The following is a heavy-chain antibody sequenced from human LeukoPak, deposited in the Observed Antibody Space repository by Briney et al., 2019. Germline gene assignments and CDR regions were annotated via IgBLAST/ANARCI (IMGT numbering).Heavy chain of an antibody. Sequence: GGSLRLSCAASGFTFSTYWMSWLRQAPGKGLEWVAHIKQDGSEMYYVDSVKGRFTISRDNGKNSLFLQMNSLRAEDTAVYYCVSWTAVACSWGQGTLVTVSS. V-gene: IGHV3-7*05. CDR1: GFTFSTYW. CDR2: IKQDGSEM. J-gene: IGHJ5*02. D-gene: IGHD6-19*01. CDR3: VSWTAVACS.